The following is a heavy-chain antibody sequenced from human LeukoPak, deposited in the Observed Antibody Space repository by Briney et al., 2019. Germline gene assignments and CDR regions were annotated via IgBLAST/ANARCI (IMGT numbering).Heavy chain of an antibody. Sequence: SETLSLTCTVSGGSISSGSYYWSWIRQPAGKGLEWIGRIYTSGSTNYNPSLKSRVTISVDTSKNQFSLKLSSVTAADTAVYYCARGRRGGHYVWGSYRFDYWGQGTLVTVSS. CDR2: IYTSGST. CDR1: GGSISSGSYY. D-gene: IGHD3-16*02. J-gene: IGHJ4*02. CDR3: ARGRRGGHYVWGSYRFDY. V-gene: IGHV4-61*02.